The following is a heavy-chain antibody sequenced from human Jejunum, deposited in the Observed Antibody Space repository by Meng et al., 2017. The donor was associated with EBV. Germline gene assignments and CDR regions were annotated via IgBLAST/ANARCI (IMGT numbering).Heavy chain of an antibody. D-gene: IGHD1-26*01. Sequence: QVQLNWAGPGLVKPLGTLSLTCAVSGGSISSSNWWSWVRQPPGKGPEWIGEIFHIGTTNYNPTLKSRVTMSVDKSKNHFSLKLTSVTAADTAVYYCARDGGPSGSYAYWFDPWGQGTLVTVSS. CDR3: ARDGGPSGSYAYWFDP. CDR1: GGSISSSNW. CDR2: IFHIGTT. V-gene: IGHV4-4*02. J-gene: IGHJ5*02.